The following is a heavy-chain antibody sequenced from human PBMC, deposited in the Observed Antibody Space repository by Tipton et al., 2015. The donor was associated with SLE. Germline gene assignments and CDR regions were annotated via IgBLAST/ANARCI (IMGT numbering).Heavy chain of an antibody. D-gene: IGHD1-26*01. CDR2: INHSGST. CDR3: ARLKGIVGATTGYYYGMDV. V-gene: IGHV4-34*01. J-gene: IGHJ6*02. Sequence: TLSLTCAVYGGSFSGYYWSWIRQPPGKGLEWIGEINHSGSTNYNPSLKSRVTISVDTSKNQFSLKLSSVTAADTAVYYCARLKGIVGATTGYYYGMDVWGQGTTVTVSS. CDR1: GGSFSGYY.